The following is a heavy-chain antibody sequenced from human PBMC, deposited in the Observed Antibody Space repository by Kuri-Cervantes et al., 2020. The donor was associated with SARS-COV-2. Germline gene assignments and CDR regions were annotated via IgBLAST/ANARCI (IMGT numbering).Heavy chain of an antibody. CDR3: AIIESSSDYYYYYGMDV. J-gene: IGHJ6*02. CDR2: ISSSSSHI. V-gene: IGHV3-21*01. Sequence: GGSLRLSCAASGFTFSSYSMNWVRQAPGKGLEWVSSISSSSSHIYYADSVKGRFTISRDNAKNSLYLQMNSLRAEDTAVYYCAIIESSSDYYYYYGMDVWGQGTTVTVSS. CDR1: GFTFSSYS. D-gene: IGHD3-10*01.